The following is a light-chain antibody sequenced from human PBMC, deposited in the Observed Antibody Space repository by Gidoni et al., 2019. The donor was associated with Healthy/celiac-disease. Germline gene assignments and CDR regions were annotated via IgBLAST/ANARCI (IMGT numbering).Light chain of an antibody. CDR1: QTNSSY. J-gene: IGKJ4*01. V-gene: IGKV1-39*01. Sequence: DIQLTQSLDSLSASVGDRVTITCRASQTNSSYLNCYQQKTGKAPNLLIYAASSLQSGVPSRFSGSGSGTDFTLTITSLQPEDFATYYCQQSYSTPGFGGGTKVEIK. CDR3: QQSYSTPG. CDR2: AAS.